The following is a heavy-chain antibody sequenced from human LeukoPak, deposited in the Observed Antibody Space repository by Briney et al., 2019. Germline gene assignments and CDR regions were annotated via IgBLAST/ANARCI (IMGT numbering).Heavy chain of an antibody. V-gene: IGHV4-34*01. CDR2: INHSGST. D-gene: IGHD6-25*01. CDR1: GGSFSGYY. CDR3: ARVLTAAGLDF. J-gene: IGHJ4*02. Sequence: SETLSLTCAVYGGSFSGYYWSWIRQPPGKGPEWIGEINHSGSTNYNPSLKSRVTISVDTSKNQFSLKVRSVTAADTAFYYCARVLTAAGLDFWGQGTLVTVSS.